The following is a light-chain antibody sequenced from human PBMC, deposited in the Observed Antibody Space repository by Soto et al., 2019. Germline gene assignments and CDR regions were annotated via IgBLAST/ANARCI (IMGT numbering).Light chain of an antibody. V-gene: IGLV2-11*01. CDR1: SSDVGGYNY. J-gene: IGLJ2*01. Sequence: QSALTQPRSVSGSPGQSVTISCTGTSSDVGGYNYVSWYQQHPGKAPKLIIYDVAKRPSGVPDRFSGSKSGNTASLTISGLQAEDEADYHCCSYAGSYTLVFGGGTKLTVL. CDR3: CSYAGSYTLV. CDR2: DVA.